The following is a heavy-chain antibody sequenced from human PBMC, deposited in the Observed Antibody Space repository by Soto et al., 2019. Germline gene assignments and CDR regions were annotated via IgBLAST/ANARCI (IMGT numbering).Heavy chain of an antibody. CDR2: IIPIFGTA. D-gene: IGHD3-3*01. Sequence: SVKVSCKASGGTFSSYAISWVRQAPGQGLEWMGGIIPIFGTANYAQKFQGRVTITADESTSTAYMELSSLRSEDTAVYYCARVQGDFWSANYGMDVWGQGTTVTVSS. J-gene: IGHJ6*02. CDR3: ARVQGDFWSANYGMDV. CDR1: GGTFSSYA. V-gene: IGHV1-69*13.